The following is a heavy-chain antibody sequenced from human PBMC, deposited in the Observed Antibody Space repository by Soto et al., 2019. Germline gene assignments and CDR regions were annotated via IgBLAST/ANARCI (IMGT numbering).Heavy chain of an antibody. V-gene: IGHV3-23*01. J-gene: IGHJ4*02. Sequence: EVQLLDSGGGLVQPGGSLRLSCAASGFTFSNYAMTWVRQAPGKGLEWVSALNGDGGGNGGSTYYADSVKGRFTISRDNSRNTLYLHMNNLRVEDTAVYYCAKRPLTWYLGLDYWGQGALVTVSS. CDR3: AKRPLTWYLGLDY. CDR2: LNGDGGGNGGST. D-gene: IGHD3-9*01. CDR1: GFTFSNYA.